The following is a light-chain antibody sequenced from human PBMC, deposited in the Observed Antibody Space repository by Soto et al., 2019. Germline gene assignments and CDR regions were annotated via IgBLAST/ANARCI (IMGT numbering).Light chain of an antibody. J-gene: IGLJ3*02. CDR3: QSYDNRLGGSQV. CDR1: SSNIGAGYD. CDR2: INN. V-gene: IGLV1-40*01. Sequence: QSVLTQPPSVSGAPGQRVTISCTGSSSNIGAGYDVHWYQQLPGTAPKLLIYINNNRPSGVPDRFSASKSGTSASLAITGLQADDEALYYCQSYDNRLGGSQVFGEGTKLTVL.